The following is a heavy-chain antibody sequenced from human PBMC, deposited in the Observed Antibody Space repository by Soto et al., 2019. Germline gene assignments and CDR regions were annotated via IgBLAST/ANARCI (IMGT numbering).Heavy chain of an antibody. Sequence: ASVNVSCKAPGGTFSIYAISWVLQAPGEGLEWMGGIIPNNGTAKYAQKFQGRVTMTTDKSTSTAYMELRNLRSDDTAVYYCAKADSNFAGSFPSYYLAGPCNGTVVPVAS. J-gene: IGHJ6*03. CDR3: AKADSNFAGSFPSYYLAG. CDR2: IIPNNGTA. V-gene: IGHV1-69*05. CDR1: GGTFSIYA. D-gene: IGHD3-3*02.